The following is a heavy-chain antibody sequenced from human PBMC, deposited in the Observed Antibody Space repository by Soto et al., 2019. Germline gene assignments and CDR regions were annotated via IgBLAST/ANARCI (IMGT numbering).Heavy chain of an antibody. CDR1: GGSISSSSYY. Sequence: QLQLQESGPGLVKPSETLSLTCTVSGGSISSSSYYWGWIRQPPGKGLEWIGSIYYSGSTYYNPSLKSRVTISVDPSKNQFSLKLSSVTAADTAVYYCARPGWRVDYYDSSGYQSRFDPWGQGTLVTVSS. CDR3: ARPGWRVDYYDSSGYQSRFDP. D-gene: IGHD3-22*01. V-gene: IGHV4-39*01. CDR2: IYYSGST. J-gene: IGHJ5*02.